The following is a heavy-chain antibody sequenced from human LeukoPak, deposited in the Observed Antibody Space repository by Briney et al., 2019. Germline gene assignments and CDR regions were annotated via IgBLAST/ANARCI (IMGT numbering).Heavy chain of an antibody. J-gene: IGHJ6*04. CDR3: ARDRGFGQADV. Sequence: GGSLRLSCAASGFTLSGYWMNWRRQGPGKGLGRVANIKQDGGEKYYVDSVKGRFTISRDNAKNSLYLQMNSLRAEDTAVYYCARDRGFGQADVWGKGTTVTVSS. CDR2: IKQDGGEK. D-gene: IGHD3-10*01. V-gene: IGHV3-7*01. CDR1: GFTLSGYW.